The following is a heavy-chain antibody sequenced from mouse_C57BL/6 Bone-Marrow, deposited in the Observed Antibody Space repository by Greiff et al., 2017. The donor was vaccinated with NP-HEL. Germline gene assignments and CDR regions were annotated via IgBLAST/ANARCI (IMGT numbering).Heavy chain of an antibody. Sequence: QVQLKQSGPELVKPGASVKISCKASGYAFSSSWMNWVKQRPGKGLEWIGRIYPGDGDTNYNGKFKGKATLTADKSSSTAYMQLSSLTSEDSAVYFCARDYDYDGYYAMDYWGQGTSVTVSS. V-gene: IGHV1-82*01. D-gene: IGHD2-4*01. J-gene: IGHJ4*01. CDR2: IYPGDGDT. CDR1: GYAFSSSW. CDR3: ARDYDYDGYYAMDY.